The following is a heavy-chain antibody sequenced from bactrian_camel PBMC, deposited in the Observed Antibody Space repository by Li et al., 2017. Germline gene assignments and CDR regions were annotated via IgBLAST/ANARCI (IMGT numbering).Heavy chain of an antibody. J-gene: IGHJ4*01. CDR2: IYSDGSNT. CDR1: GDIFTRYTRFC. Sequence: VQLVESGGGSVQAGGSLRLSCAASGDIFTRYTRFCMGWFRQAPGKGLEWVSSIYSDGSNTYYADSVKGRFTISRDNAKNTVYLQMNSLKIEDTAVYYCALGSSRQATMTARGKGTQVTVS. D-gene: IGHD3*01. V-gene: IGHV3-2*01.